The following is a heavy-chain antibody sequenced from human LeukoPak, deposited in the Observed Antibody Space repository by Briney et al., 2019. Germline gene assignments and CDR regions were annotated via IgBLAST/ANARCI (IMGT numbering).Heavy chain of an antibody. CDR2: ISGSGGST. D-gene: IGHD3-10*01. V-gene: IGHV3-23*01. J-gene: IGHJ4*02. CDR1: GFTFSSYA. CDR3: ATTNIAMVRRGDY. Sequence: PGGSLRLSCAASGFTFSSYAMSWVRQAPGKGLEWVSAISGSGGSTYYADSVKGRFTISRDNSKNTLYLQMNSLRAEDTAVYYCATTNIAMVRRGDYWGPGTLVTVSS.